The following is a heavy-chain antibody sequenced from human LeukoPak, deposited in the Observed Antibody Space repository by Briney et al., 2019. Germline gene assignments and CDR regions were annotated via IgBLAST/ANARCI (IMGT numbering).Heavy chain of an antibody. V-gene: IGHV3-7*01. CDR1: GFTFSSCW. Sequence: GGSLRLSCAASGFTFSSCWMSWVRQAPGKGLEWVANIKQDGSEKYYVDSVKGRFTISRDNAKNSLYLQMNSLRAEDTAVYYCARDDRAFSYFDYWGQGTLVTVSS. CDR2: IKQDGSEK. CDR3: ARDDRAFSYFDY. J-gene: IGHJ4*02.